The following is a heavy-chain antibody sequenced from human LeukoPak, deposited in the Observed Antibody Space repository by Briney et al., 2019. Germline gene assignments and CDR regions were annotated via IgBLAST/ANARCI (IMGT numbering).Heavy chain of an antibody. D-gene: IGHD6-13*01. CDR1: GFTFSSYW. J-gene: IGHJ4*02. Sequence: GGSLRLSCAASGFTFSSYWMSWVRQAPGEGLEWVSSISSSSYIYYADSVKGRFTISRDNAKNSLYLQMNSLRAEDTAVYYCARGIAAAGDDYWGQGTLVTVSS. V-gene: IGHV3-21*01. CDR3: ARGIAAAGDDY. CDR2: ISSSSYI.